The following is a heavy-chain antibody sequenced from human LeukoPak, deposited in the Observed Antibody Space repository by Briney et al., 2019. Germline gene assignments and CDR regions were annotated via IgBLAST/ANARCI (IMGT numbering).Heavy chain of an antibody. J-gene: IGHJ4*02. Sequence: SVKLSCKASGGTFSSYAISWVRQAPGQGLEWMGGIIPILGIANYAQKFQGRVTITADKSTSTAYMELRSLRSEDTAVYYCARETGGGNSPNFDYWGQGTLVTVSS. CDR2: IIPILGIA. CDR3: ARETGGGNSPNFDY. CDR1: GGTFSSYA. V-gene: IGHV1-69*10. D-gene: IGHD4-23*01.